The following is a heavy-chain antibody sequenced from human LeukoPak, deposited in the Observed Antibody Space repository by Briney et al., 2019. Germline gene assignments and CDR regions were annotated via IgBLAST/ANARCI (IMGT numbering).Heavy chain of an antibody. CDR3: ARGTLGYGSGNWFDP. CDR2: IYHSGST. J-gene: IGHJ5*02. CDR1: DYSISSGYY. D-gene: IGHD3-10*01. V-gene: IGHV4-38-2*01. Sequence: SETLSLTCAAFDYSISSGYYWGWIRQSPGKGLEWIGSIYHSGSTYDNPSLKSRVTISVDTSKNQFSLKLSSVTAADTAVYYCARGTLGYGSGNWFDPWGRGTLVTVSS.